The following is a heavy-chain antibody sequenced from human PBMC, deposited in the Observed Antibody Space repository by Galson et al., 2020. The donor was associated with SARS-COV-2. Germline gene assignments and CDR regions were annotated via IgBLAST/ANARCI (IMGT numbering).Heavy chain of an antibody. CDR1: GFTFDAFA. D-gene: IGHD6-19*01. Sequence: TGGSLRLSCAASGFTFDAFAMSWVRQAPGKGLEWVSLIRGDGVYTYYADSVKGRFTISRDNGKNSLFLQMNSLTTDDTALYYCAKDSWGVNGWTSTFDYWGQGTLVTVSS. V-gene: IGHV3-43*02. J-gene: IGHJ4*02. CDR2: IRGDGVYT. CDR3: AKDSWGVNGWTSTFDY.